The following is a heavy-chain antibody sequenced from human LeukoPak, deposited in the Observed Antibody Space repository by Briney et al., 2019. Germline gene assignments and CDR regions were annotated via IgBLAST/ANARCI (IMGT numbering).Heavy chain of an antibody. CDR3: AKGENSGSYYYFDY. J-gene: IGHJ4*02. Sequence: GGSLRLSCAASGLTFSSYAMSWVRQAPGKGLEWVSAISGSGGSTYYADSVKGRFTISRDNSKNTLYLQMNSLRAEDTAVYYCAKGENSGSYYYFDYWGQGTLVTVSS. D-gene: IGHD1-26*01. V-gene: IGHV3-23*01. CDR2: ISGSGGST. CDR1: GLTFSSYA.